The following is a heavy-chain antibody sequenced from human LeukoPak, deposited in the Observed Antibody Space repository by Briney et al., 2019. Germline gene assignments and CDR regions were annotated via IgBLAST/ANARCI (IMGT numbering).Heavy chain of an antibody. CDR2: ISSSSGTI. CDR1: GFLFSGST. CDR3: ARGVRYADY. V-gene: IGHV3-48*02. J-gene: IGHJ4*02. D-gene: IGHD3-16*01. Sequence: PVGFLRFSCVASGFLFSGSTMNWARQAPGKGLEGILYISSSSGTIYYADSVKGRFTISRDNAKNSLFLQMNGLRDEDTAVYYCARGVRYADYWGQGTLVTVSS.